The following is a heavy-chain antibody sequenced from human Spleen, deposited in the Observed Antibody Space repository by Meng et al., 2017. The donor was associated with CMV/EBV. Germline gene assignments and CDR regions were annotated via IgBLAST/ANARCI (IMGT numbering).Heavy chain of an antibody. J-gene: IGHJ4*02. CDR3: ALGATDY. CDR1: GFTFSDYY. Sequence: GESLKISCAASGFTFSDYYMSWIRQAPGKGLEWLSYIGSSDYLIYYADSVKGRFTISRDNAKNTLYLQMNSLRAEDTAVYYCALGATDYWGQGTLVTVSS. CDR2: IGSSDYLI. D-gene: IGHD1-26*01. V-gene: IGHV3-11*04.